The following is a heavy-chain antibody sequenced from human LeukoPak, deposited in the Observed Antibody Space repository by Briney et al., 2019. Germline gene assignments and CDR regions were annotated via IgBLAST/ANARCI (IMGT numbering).Heavy chain of an antibody. J-gene: IGHJ4*02. CDR1: GRSFSGYY. Sequence: SETLSLTCAVCGRSFSGYYWSWMRQPPGKGLEWIGEFKHSGGTNYNPSLKSRVTISVDTSKKQFSLTRTSVTAADTAVYYCARVQWEVRGIIITQLDYWGQGSLVTVSS. V-gene: IGHV4-34*01. CDR3: ARVQWEVRGIIITQLDY. D-gene: IGHD3-10*01. CDR2: FKHSGGT.